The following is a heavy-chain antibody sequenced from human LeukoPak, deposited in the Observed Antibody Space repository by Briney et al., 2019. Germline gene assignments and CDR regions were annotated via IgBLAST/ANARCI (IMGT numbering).Heavy chain of an antibody. D-gene: IGHD3-3*01. CDR2: INPNSGGT. CDR1: GYTFTGYY. J-gene: IGHJ4*02. V-gene: IGHV1-2*02. CDR3: ARDSGETGFWSGSYFDY. Sequence: ASVKVSFKASGYTFTGYYMHWVRQAPGQGLEWMGWINPNSGGTNYAQKFQGRVTMTRDTSTSTAYMELSRLRSDDTAVYYCARDSGETGFWSGSYFDYWGQGTLVTVSS.